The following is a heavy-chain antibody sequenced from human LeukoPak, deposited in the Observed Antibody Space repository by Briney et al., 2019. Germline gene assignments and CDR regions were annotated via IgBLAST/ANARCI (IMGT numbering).Heavy chain of an antibody. CDR2: INPSGGST. CDR3: ARDYSSSWYKGLPIPGIRYDAFDI. Sequence: ASVKVSCKASGYTFTSYYMHWVRQAPGQGLEWMGIINPSGGSTSYAQKFQGRVTMTRDTSTSTVYMELSSLRSGDTAVYYCARDYSSSWYKGLPIPGIRYDAFDIWGQGTMVTVSS. V-gene: IGHV1-46*01. D-gene: IGHD6-13*01. J-gene: IGHJ3*02. CDR1: GYTFTSYY.